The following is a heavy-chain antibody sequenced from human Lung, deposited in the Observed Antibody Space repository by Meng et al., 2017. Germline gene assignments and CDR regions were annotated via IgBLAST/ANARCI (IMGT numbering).Heavy chain of an antibody. Sequence: QVRIVQSGVGVKNPGASGKVSCKASVYTFTSYAMHWVRQAPGQRLEWMGWINAGNGNTKYSQKFQGRVTITRDTSASTAYMELSSLRSEDTAVYYCARGDYCGGDCYWFDYWGQGTLVTVSS. CDR3: ARGDYCGGDCYWFDY. CDR2: INAGNGNT. V-gene: IGHV1-3*01. D-gene: IGHD2-21*02. J-gene: IGHJ4*02. CDR1: VYTFTSYA.